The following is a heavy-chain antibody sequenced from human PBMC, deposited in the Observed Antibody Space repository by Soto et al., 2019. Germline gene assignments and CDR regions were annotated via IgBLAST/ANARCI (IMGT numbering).Heavy chain of an antibody. CDR2: IWYDGSNK. CDR3: ARNLGATDYYYYYGMDV. Sequence: AVIWYDGSNKYYADSVKGRFTISRDNSKNTLYLQMNSLRAEDTAVYYCARNLGATDYYYYYGMDVWGQGTTVTV. D-gene: IGHD1-26*01. V-gene: IGHV3-33*01. J-gene: IGHJ6*02.